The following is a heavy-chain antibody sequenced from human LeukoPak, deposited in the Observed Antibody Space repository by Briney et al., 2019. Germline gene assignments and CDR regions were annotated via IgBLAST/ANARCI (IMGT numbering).Heavy chain of an antibody. Sequence: PSETLSLTCTVSGASISGHYWGWIRQPPGKGLEWIAYIHYSGTTNSHPSLKSRVTISVDTSKNQFSLYLRSVTAADTAVYYCARDLGSGWPYWYFDLWGRGTLVTVSS. V-gene: IGHV4-59*11. D-gene: IGHD6-19*01. J-gene: IGHJ2*01. CDR1: GASISGHY. CDR3: ARDLGSGWPYWYFDL. CDR2: IHYSGTT.